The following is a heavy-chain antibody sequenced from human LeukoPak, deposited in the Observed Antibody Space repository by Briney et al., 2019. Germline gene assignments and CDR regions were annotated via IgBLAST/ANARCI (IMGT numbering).Heavy chain of an antibody. V-gene: IGHV1-46*01. CDR1: GYTFTSYY. Sequence: GASVKVSCKASGYTFTSYYMHWVRQAPGQGLEWMVIINPSGGSTNYAQKFQGRVTMTRDMSTSTVYMELSSLRSEDTAVYYCARNSNAYFDYLRPYYMDVWGKGTTVTVSS. CDR3: ARNSNAYFDYLRPYYMDV. D-gene: IGHD3-9*01. J-gene: IGHJ6*03. CDR2: INPSGGST.